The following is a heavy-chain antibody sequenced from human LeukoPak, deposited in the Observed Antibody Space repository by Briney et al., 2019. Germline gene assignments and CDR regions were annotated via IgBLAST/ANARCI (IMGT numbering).Heavy chain of an antibody. V-gene: IGHV4-59*12. CDR1: GGSMNRNY. Sequence: SETLSLTCTVSGGSMNRNYWSWIRQPAGKGLEWIGHIYYSGSTNYNPSLKSRVTTSIDTSKKQLSLKLRSVTAADTAVYYCARDKHYDMLTGYSYYGMDVWGQGTTVTVSS. CDR2: IYYSGST. D-gene: IGHD3-9*01. J-gene: IGHJ6*02. CDR3: ARDKHYDMLTGYSYYGMDV.